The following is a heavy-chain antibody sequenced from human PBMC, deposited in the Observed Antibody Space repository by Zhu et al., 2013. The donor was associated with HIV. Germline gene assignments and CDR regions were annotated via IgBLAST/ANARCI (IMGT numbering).Heavy chain of an antibody. CDR3: ARVGRRAAAEDYFDY. CDR2: ISTYNGNT. CDR1: GYTFINYG. J-gene: IGHJ4*02. V-gene: IGHV1-18*01. Sequence: QVHLVQSGAEVKKPGASVKVSCKASGYTFINYGIAWVRQAPGQGLEWMGWISTYNGNTNYAQKFQGRVTMTTDTSTSTAYMELRSLRSDDTAVYYCARVGRRAAAEDYFDYWGQGPWSPSPQ. D-gene: IGHD6-13*01.